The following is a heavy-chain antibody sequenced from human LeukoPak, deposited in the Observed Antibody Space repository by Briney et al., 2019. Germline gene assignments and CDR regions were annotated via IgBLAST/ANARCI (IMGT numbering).Heavy chain of an antibody. V-gene: IGHV3-7*01. CDR3: ARERIGYCSSTSCYTYYMDV. D-gene: IGHD2-2*02. CDR2: IKQDGSEK. J-gene: IGHJ6*03. Sequence: PGGSLRLSCAASGFTFSSYWMSWVRQAPGKGLEWVANIKQDGSEKYYVDSVKGRFTISRDNAKNSLYLQMNSLRAEDTAVYYCARERIGYCSSTSCYTYYMDVWGKGTTVTVSS. CDR1: GFTFSSYW.